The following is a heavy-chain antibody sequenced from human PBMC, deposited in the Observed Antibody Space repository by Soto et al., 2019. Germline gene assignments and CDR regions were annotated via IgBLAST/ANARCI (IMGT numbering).Heavy chain of an antibody. V-gene: IGHV1-69*13. Sequence: GASVKVSFKASGGTFSSYAISWVRQAPGQGLEWMGGIIPIFGTANYAQKFQGRVTITADESTSTAYMELSSLRSEDTAVYYCARVLGTVTTTLLDYYYYYGMDVWGQGTTVTVSS. D-gene: IGHD4-4*01. CDR3: ARVLGTVTTTLLDYYYYYGMDV. CDR2: IIPIFGTA. CDR1: GGTFSSYA. J-gene: IGHJ6*02.